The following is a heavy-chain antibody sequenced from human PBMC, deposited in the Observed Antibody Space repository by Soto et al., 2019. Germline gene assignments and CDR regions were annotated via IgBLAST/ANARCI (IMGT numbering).Heavy chain of an antibody. V-gene: IGHV4-4*02. CDR2: IYPSGST. D-gene: IGHD3-22*01. Sequence: QVQLQESGPGLVKPSGTLSLTCAVSGGSISSSNWWSWVRQPPGKGLEWIGEIYPSGSTNYNPSLKSRVTISVDKSKNQFSLKLSSVTAADTAVYYCARYYYDSSGYYPNYYYYYGMDVWGQGTTVTVSS. J-gene: IGHJ6*02. CDR3: ARYYYDSSGYYPNYYYYYGMDV. CDR1: GGSISSSNW.